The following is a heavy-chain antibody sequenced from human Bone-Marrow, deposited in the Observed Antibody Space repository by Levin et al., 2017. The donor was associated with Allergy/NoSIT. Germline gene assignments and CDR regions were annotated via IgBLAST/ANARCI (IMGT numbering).Heavy chain of an antibody. CDR2: IKQDGSEK. CDR1: GFTFSSYW. Sequence: ASVKVSCAASGFTFSSYWMSWVRQAPGKGLEWVANIKQDGSEKYYVDSVKGRFTISRDNAKNSLYLQMNSLRAEDTAVYYCAREWGVAAAAPWGQGTLVTVSS. CDR3: AREWGVAAAAP. J-gene: IGHJ5*02. D-gene: IGHD6-13*01. V-gene: IGHV3-7*01.